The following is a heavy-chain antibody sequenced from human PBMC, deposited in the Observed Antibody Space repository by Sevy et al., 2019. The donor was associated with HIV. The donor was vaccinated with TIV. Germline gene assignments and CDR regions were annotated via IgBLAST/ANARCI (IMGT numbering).Heavy chain of an antibody. V-gene: IGHV3-23*01. J-gene: IGHJ4*02. CDR3: AREGCTRPHDY. D-gene: IGHD2-8*01. CDR1: GFNFNIYS. CDR2: LSFGGGKI. Sequence: GGSLRLSCAVSGFNFNIYSMSGVRQAPGKGLEWVSTLSFGGGKINYADSVKGRFIISRDDSKNTLYLQMNSLRAEDTAVYFCAREGCTRPHDYWGQGTLVTVSS.